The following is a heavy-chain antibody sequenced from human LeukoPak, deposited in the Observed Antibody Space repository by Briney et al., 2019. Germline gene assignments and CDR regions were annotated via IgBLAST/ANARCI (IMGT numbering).Heavy chain of an antibody. CDR1: GASISSYY. V-gene: IGHV4-59*01. CDR2: IYYSGSP. Sequence: SETLSLTCTVSGASISSYYWSWIRQPPGKGLEWIGYIYYSGSPNYNPSLKSRVTISVDTSKNQFSLKLSSVTAADTVVYYCARGVRYYYGMDVWGLGTTVTVSS. CDR3: ARGVRYYYGMDV. J-gene: IGHJ6*02.